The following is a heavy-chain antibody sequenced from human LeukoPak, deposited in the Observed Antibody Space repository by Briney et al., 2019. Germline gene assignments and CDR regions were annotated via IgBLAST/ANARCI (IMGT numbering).Heavy chain of an antibody. CDR1: GGSISSYY. J-gene: IGHJ6*03. CDR2: ICSSGST. D-gene: IGHD2-15*01. V-gene: IGHV4-4*07. Sequence: SETLSLTCTVSGGSISSYYWSWIRQPAGKGLEWIGRICSSGSTNYNPSLKSRVTMSVDTSKNQFSLKLSSVTAADTAVYYCARANCSGGSCYYFYYMDVWGKGTTVTVSS. CDR3: ARANCSGGSCYYFYYMDV.